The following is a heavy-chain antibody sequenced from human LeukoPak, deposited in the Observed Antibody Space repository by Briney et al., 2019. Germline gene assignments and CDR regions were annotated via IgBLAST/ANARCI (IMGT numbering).Heavy chain of an antibody. CDR3: ARGRRDGYIVGYYYYGMDV. Sequence: PGRSLRLSCAASGFIFSGNGMHWVRQAPGKGLEWVALIWYDGSHTYYADSVKGRFTISRDNAKNSLYLQMNSLRDEDTAVYYCARGRRDGYIVGYYYYGMDVWGQGTTVTVSS. CDR2: IWYDGSHT. D-gene: IGHD5-24*01. V-gene: IGHV3-33*01. CDR1: GFIFSGNG. J-gene: IGHJ6*02.